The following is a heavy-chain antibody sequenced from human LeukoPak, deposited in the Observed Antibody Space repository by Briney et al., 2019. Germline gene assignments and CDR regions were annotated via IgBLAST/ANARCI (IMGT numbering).Heavy chain of an antibody. J-gene: IGHJ4*02. CDR3: GRPLQRGSWTQRALDY. CDR2: MNPNSGNA. Sequence: ASVKVSCKASGYTFTSYDISWVRQATGQGLEWLGWMNPNSGNAGYAQRFQGRVTMTRNNSISTAYMELTSLRSEDTAVYYCGRPLQRGSWTQRALDYWGQGTLVTVSS. CDR1: GYTFTSYD. D-gene: IGHD3-10*01. V-gene: IGHV1-8*01.